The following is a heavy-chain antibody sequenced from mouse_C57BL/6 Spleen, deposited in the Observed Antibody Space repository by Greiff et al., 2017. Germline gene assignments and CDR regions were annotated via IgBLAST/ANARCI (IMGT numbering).Heavy chain of an antibody. V-gene: IGHV1-62-2*01. CDR3: ARHGHYGYDDEGIWFAY. D-gene: IGHD2-2*01. J-gene: IGHJ3*01. CDR1: GYTFTEYT. CDR2: FYPGSGSI. Sequence: QVQLQQSGAELVKPGASVKLSCKASGYTFTEYTIHWVKQRSGQGLEWIGWFYPGSGSIKYNEKFKDKDTLTADKSSSTVYMELSRLTSEDSAVYFCARHGHYGYDDEGIWFAYWGQGTLVTVSA.